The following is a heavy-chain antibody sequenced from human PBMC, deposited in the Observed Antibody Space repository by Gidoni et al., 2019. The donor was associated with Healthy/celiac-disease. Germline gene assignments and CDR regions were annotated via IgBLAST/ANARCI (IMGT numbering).Heavy chain of an antibody. CDR3: ARVFSYYYDSSGYHAFDI. V-gene: IGHV3-7*01. CDR1: GFTFRSYW. Sequence: EVQLVESCGGLVQPGGSLRLSCSASGFTFRSYWMRWVRQAPGKGLEWVANIKQDGSEKDYVDSGKGRFTISRDNAKNSLYLQMNSLRAEDTAVYYCARVFSYYYDSSGYHAFDIWGQGTMVTVSS. J-gene: IGHJ3*02. D-gene: IGHD3-22*01. CDR2: IKQDGSEK.